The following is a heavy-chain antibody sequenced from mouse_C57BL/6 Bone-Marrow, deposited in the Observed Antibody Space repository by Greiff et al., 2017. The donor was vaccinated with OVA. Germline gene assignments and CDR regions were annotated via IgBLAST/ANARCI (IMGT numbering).Heavy chain of an antibody. J-gene: IGHJ4*01. CDR3: ARGFLCYYAMDY. Sequence: EVKLQESGPGLVKPSQSLSLTCSVTGYSITSGYYWNWIRQFPGNKLEWMGYISYDGSNNYNPSLKNRISITRDTSKNQFFLKLNSVTTEDTATYYCARGFLCYYAMDYWGQGTSVTVSS. V-gene: IGHV3-6*01. CDR2: ISYDGSN. CDR1: GYSITSGYY. D-gene: IGHD1-1*02.